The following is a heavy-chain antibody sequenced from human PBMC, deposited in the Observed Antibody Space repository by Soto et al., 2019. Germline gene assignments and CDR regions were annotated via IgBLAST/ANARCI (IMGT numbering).Heavy chain of an antibody. CDR2: IYYSGST. D-gene: IGHD3-3*01. V-gene: IGHV4-59*01. Sequence: SETLSLTCTVSGGSISSYYWSWIRQPPGKGLEWIGYIYYSGSTNYNPSLKSRVTISVDTSKNQFSLKLSSVTAADTAVYYCARDRALRFLEWSPPNYYYGMDVWGQGTTVTVSS. CDR3: ARDRALRFLEWSPPNYYYGMDV. CDR1: GGSISSYY. J-gene: IGHJ6*02.